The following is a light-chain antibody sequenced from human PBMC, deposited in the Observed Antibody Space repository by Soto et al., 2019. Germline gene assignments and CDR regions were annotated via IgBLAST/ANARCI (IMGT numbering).Light chain of an antibody. Sequence: QSALTQPASVSGSPGQSITISCTGTSSDVGGYNSVSWYQQHPGKAPKLIIYEVTHRPSGVSNRFSGSQSANTASLTISGLQAEDEADYYCFSFTTSTTYVFGTGTKLTVL. CDR2: EVT. CDR1: SSDVGGYNS. J-gene: IGLJ1*01. CDR3: FSFTTSTTYV. V-gene: IGLV2-14*01.